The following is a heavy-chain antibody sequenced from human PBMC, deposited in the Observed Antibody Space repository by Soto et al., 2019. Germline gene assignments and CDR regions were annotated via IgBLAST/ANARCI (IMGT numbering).Heavy chain of an antibody. CDR2: IGYDGSNK. D-gene: IGHD3-10*01. J-gene: IGHJ6*02. V-gene: IGHV3-30-3*01. CDR1: GLTLSRFA. Sequence: VQLVESGGGVVQPGRSLRLSCAASGLTLSRFAMHWVRQAPGKGLEWVAVIGYDGSNKDYADSVKGRFTISRDNSKNTLYLQMNSLRPEDTAVYYCARDPVNYYGSWTYGMDVWGQGTMVTVSS. CDR3: ARDPVNYYGSWTYGMDV.